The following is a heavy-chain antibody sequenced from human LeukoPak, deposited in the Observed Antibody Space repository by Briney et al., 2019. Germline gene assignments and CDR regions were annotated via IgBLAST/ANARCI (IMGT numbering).Heavy chain of an antibody. V-gene: IGHV4-39*01. CDR1: GGSISSSSYY. Sequence: SETLSLTCTVSGGSISSSSYYWGWIRQPPGKGLEWIGSIYYSGSTYYNPSLKSRVTISVDTSKNQFSLKLSSVTAADTAVYYCASYCGDYPGFDYWGQGTLVTVSS. CDR3: ASYCGDYPGFDY. D-gene: IGHD4-17*01. CDR2: IYYSGST. J-gene: IGHJ4*02.